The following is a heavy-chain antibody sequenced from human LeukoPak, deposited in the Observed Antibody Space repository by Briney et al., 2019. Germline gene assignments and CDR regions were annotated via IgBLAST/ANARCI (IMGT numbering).Heavy chain of an antibody. Sequence: GGSLRLSCAASGFTLSTYTMTWVRQAPGKGLEWISCISGSGSSTYYADSVKGRFTISSVKFQDTLYLQMNSLRAEDTAVYYCAKGNRLLDYWGQGTLVTASA. CDR2: ISGSGSST. J-gene: IGHJ4*02. V-gene: IGHV3-23*01. D-gene: IGHD6-25*01. CDR1: GFTLSTYT. CDR3: AKGNRLLDY.